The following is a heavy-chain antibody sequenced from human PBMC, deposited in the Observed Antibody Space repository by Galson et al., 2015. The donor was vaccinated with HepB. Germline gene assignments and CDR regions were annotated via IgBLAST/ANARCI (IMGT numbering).Heavy chain of an antibody. CDR3: ASSSMTTVTGDAFDI. J-gene: IGHJ3*02. CDR1: GFTFSSYG. CDR2: IWYDGSNK. Sequence: SLRLSCAASGFTFSSYGMHWVRQAPAKGLEWVAVIWYDGSNKYYAGSVKGRFTISRDNSKNTLYLQMNSLRAEDTAVYYCASSSMTTVTGDAFDIWGQGTMVTVSS. V-gene: IGHV3-33*08. D-gene: IGHD4-17*01.